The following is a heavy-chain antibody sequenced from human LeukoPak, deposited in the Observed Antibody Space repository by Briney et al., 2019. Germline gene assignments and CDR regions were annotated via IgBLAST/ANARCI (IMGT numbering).Heavy chain of an antibody. V-gene: IGHV3-53*01. CDR3: AKDSRKWELWH. CDR1: GFTVSSNY. CDR2: IYSGGST. J-gene: IGHJ4*02. Sequence: GGSLRLSCAASGFTVSSNYMSWVRQAPGKGLEWVSVIYSGGSTYYADSVKGRFTISRDNSKNTLYLQMNSLRAEDTAVYYCAKDSRKWELWHWGQGTLVTVSS. D-gene: IGHD1-26*01.